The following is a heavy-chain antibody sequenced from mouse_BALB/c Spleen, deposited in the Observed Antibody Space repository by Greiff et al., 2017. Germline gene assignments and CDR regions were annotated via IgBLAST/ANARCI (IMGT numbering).Heavy chain of an antibody. CDR3: ARDYYGSSGYFDV. Sequence: EVMLVESGGGLVQPVGSLRLSCATSGFTFTDYYMSWVRQPPGKALEWLGFIRNKANGYTTEYSASVKGRFTISRDNSQSILYLQMNTLRAEDSATYYCARDYYGSSGYFDVWGAGTTVTVSS. V-gene: IGHV7-3*02. CDR2: IRNKANGYTT. D-gene: IGHD1-1*01. J-gene: IGHJ1*01. CDR1: GFTFTDYY.